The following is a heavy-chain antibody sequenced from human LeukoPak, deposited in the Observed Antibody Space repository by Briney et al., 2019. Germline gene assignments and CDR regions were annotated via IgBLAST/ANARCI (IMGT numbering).Heavy chain of an antibody. CDR3: ARMYSGTSYYFDF. Sequence: AETLSLTCSVSGVSISDYHWIWIRQPPAKGLEWMGYFSYSGSTRYNPSLKSRVTMSVDTSKDQFSLRLISVAAADTAVYYCARMYSGTSYYFDFWGQGTLVTVSS. CDR2: FSYSGST. CDR1: GVSISDYH. J-gene: IGHJ4*02. D-gene: IGHD1-26*01. V-gene: IGHV4-59*01.